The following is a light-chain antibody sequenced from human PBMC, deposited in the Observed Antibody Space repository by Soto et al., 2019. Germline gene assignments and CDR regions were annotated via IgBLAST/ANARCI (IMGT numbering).Light chain of an antibody. CDR3: SSYTSSSTQV. CDR1: SRDVGGYNY. J-gene: IGLJ2*01. V-gene: IGLV2-14*01. Sequence: QSVLTQPASVSGSPGQSITISCTGTSRDVGGYNYVSWYQQHPGKAPKLMIYDVSTRPSGVSNRFSGSKSGNTASLTISGLQAEDEADYYCSSYTSSSTQVFGGGTKVTVL. CDR2: DVS.